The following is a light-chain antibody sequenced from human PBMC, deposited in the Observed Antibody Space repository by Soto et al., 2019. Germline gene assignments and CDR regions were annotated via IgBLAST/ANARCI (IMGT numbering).Light chain of an antibody. J-gene: IGKJ1*01. CDR2: GAS. V-gene: IGKV3-20*01. CDR1: QSVSSSY. Sequence: EIVLTQSPGTLSLSPGERATLSCRASQSVSSSYLAWYQQKPGQAPRLLIYGASKRPTGIPDRFSGSGSGTDFTLTISRLEPEDFAVYYCQQYGSSPWTFVQGTKVEIK. CDR3: QQYGSSPWT.